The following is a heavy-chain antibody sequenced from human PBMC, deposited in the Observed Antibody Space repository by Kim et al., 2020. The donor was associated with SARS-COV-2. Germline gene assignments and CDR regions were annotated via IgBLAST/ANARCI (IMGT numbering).Heavy chain of an antibody. D-gene: IGHD3-9*01. CDR3: VRDGSETGYYYTMYV. J-gene: IGHJ6*02. CDR1: GFTFSPDP. CDR2: ISFDGSNK. V-gene: IGHV3-30-3*01. Sequence: GGSLRLSCAASGFTFSPDPMHWVRQSPGKGLEWVALISFDGSNKNYADSVKGRFFISRDNSKNTLYLQMNSLRAEDTAVYYCVRDGSETGYYYTMYVWGQGTTVTVSS.